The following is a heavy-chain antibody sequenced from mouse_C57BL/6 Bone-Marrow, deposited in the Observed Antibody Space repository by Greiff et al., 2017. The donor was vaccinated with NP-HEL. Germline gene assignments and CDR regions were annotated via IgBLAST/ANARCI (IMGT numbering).Heavy chain of an antibody. CDR1: GYTFTSYW. CDR2: IHPNSGST. D-gene: IGHD4-1*01. J-gene: IGHJ3*01. CDR3: ARWVGRKVFFAY. V-gene: IGHV1-64*01. Sequence: QVQLQQPGAELVKPGASVKLSCKASGYTFTSYWMHWVKQRPGQGLEWIGMIHPNSGSTNYNEKFKSKATLTVDKSSSTAYMQLSSLTSEDSAVYYCARWVGRKVFFAYWGHGTLVTVSA.